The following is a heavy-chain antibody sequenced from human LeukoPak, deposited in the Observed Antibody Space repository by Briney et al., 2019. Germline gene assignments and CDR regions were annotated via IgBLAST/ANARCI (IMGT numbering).Heavy chain of an antibody. J-gene: IGHJ4*02. CDR1: GFTFSSYW. CDR3: ARDPSLGCDH. Sequence: PGGSLRLSCAASGFTFSSYWMTRVRQAPGKGLEWVANINQDGSDKYYVDSVKGRFTISRDNAKNSLYLQMNSLRVEDTAVYYCARDPSLGCDHWGQGTLVIVS. CDR2: INQDGSDK. V-gene: IGHV3-7*03.